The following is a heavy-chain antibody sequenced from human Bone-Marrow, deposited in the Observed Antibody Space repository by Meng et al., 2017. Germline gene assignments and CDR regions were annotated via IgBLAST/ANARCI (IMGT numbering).Heavy chain of an antibody. CDR3: AKDKCSSTSCYFDY. CDR2: ISGSDDRT. CDR1: GFTLSSYG. J-gene: IGHJ4*02. V-gene: IGHV3-23*01. Sequence: GESLKISCAASGFTLSSYGMSWVRQAPGKGLEWVSAISGSDDRTFYADSVKGRFTFSRDISKSTLYLQMNSLRVEDTALYYCAKDKCSSTSCYFDYWGPGTLVTVSS. D-gene: IGHD2-2*01.